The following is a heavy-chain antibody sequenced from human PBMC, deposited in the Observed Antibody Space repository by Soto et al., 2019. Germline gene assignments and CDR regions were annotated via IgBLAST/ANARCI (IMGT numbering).Heavy chain of an antibody. Sequence: PGRSLRLSCSASGFTFSDYSMHWVRQAPGKGLQYVSTISSDGDITYYADSVKGRFTISRDNPKNTLYLQMNSLRPEDTAVYYCVKVSTFYDILAGYYSTNFFDPWGQGTLVTVSS. CDR2: ISSDGDIT. V-gene: IGHV3-64D*06. D-gene: IGHD3-9*01. CDR3: VKVSTFYDILAGYYSTNFFDP. CDR1: GFTFSDYS. J-gene: IGHJ5*02.